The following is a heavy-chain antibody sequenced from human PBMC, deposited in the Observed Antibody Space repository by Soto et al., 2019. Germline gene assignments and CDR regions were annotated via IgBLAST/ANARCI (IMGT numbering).Heavy chain of an antibody. J-gene: IGHJ4*02. Sequence: SVKVSCKASGGTFSSYAISWVRQAPGQGLEWMGGIIPIFGTANYVQKFQGRVTITADESTSTAYMELSSLRSEDTAVYYCASSPVVVVVAATRYYFDYWGQGTLVTVSS. CDR1: GGTFSSYA. CDR2: IIPIFGTA. D-gene: IGHD2-15*01. CDR3: ASSPVVVVVAATRYYFDY. V-gene: IGHV1-69*13.